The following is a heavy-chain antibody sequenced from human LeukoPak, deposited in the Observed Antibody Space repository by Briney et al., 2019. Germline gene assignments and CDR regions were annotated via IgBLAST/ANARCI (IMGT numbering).Heavy chain of an antibody. J-gene: IGHJ4*02. V-gene: IGHV1-69*05. CDR1: GGTFSSYA. CDR3: ARAYGYNTNFDY. Sequence: GASVKVSCKASGGTFSSYAISWVRQAPGQGLEWMGGIIPIFGTANYAQKFQGRVTITTDESTSTAYMELSSLRSEDTAVYYCARAYGYNTNFDYWGQGTLVTVSS. D-gene: IGHD5-24*01. CDR2: IIPIFGTA.